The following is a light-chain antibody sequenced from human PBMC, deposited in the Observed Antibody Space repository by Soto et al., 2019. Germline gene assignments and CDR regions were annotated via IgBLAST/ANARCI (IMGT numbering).Light chain of an antibody. CDR2: LNSDGSH. CDR3: QTWGTGIHYV. J-gene: IGLJ1*01. CDR1: SGHSSYA. Sequence: QLVLTQSPSASASLGASVKLTCTLSSGHSSYAIAWHQQQPEKGPRYLMKLNSDGSHSKGDGIPDRFSGSSSGAECYLTISSLQSEDEADYYCQTWGTGIHYVFGTGTKQTVL. V-gene: IGLV4-69*01.